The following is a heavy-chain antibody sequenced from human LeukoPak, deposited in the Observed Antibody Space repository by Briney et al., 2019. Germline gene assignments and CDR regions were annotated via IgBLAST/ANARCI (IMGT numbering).Heavy chain of an antibody. CDR2: ICGSGGST. Sequence: GGSLRLSCAASGFTFSNYAMSWVRQAPGKGLEWVSTICGSGGSTFYADSVKGRFTISRDNAKNSLYLQMNSLRAEDTAVCYCARDVRRIVGASDAFDIWGQGTMVTVSS. CDR1: GFTFSNYA. V-gene: IGHV3-23*01. D-gene: IGHD1-26*01. J-gene: IGHJ3*02. CDR3: ARDVRRIVGASDAFDI.